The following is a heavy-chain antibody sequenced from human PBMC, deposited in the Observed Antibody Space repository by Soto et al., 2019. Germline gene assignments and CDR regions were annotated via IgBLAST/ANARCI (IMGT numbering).Heavy chain of an antibody. J-gene: IGHJ4*02. CDR1: GGSISSDY. CDR2: IYYSGST. D-gene: IGHD2-21*01. CDR3: TRGALIEVFDY. V-gene: IGHV4-59*08. Sequence: SETLSLTCTVSGGSISSDYWSWIRQPPGKGLEWIGYIYYSGSTSYNPSLKGRVSISVGASKNQFSLKLNSVTAADTAVYYCTRGALIEVFDYWGQGTQVTVSS.